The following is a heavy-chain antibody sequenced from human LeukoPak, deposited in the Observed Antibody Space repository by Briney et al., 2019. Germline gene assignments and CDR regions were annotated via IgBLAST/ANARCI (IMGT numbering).Heavy chain of an antibody. CDR1: GFTFSSYW. V-gene: IGHV3-74*01. CDR2: INSDGSST. J-gene: IGHJ4*02. D-gene: IGHD3-9*01. CDR3: ARETFMYYDILTGYWN. Sequence: PGGSLRLSCAASGFTFSSYWMHWVRQAPGKGLVWVSRINSDGSSTSYADSVKGRFTISRDNAKNTLYLQMNSLRAEDTAVYYCARETFMYYDILTGYWNWGQGTLVTVSS.